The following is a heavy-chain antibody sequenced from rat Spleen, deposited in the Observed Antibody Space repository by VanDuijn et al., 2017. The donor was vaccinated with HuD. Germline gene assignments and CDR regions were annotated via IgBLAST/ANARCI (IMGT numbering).Heavy chain of an antibody. V-gene: IGHV5-17*01. CDR3: ARQNWPYYFDY. Sequence: EVQLVESGGGLVQPGNSLKLSCSASGFTFSDYGMAWVRQSPKRGLEWVATIIYDGSSTYYRDSVKGRFTISRDNAKSTLYLQMDSLRSEDTATYYCARQNWPYYFDYWGQGVMVTVSS. D-gene: IGHD5-1*01. J-gene: IGHJ2*01. CDR1: GFTFSDYG. CDR2: IIYDGSST.